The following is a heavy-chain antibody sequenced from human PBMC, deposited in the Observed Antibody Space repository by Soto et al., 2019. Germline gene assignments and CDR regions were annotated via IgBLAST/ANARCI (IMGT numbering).Heavy chain of an antibody. D-gene: IGHD4-17*01. CDR1: GGSISSYY. CDR3: AIRVNYGDYSNLFDP. J-gene: IGHJ5*02. CDR2: IYYSGST. V-gene: IGHV4-59*08. Sequence: SETLSLTCTVSGGSISSYYWSWIRQPPGKGLEWIGYIYYSGSTNYNPSLKSRVTISVDTSKNQFSLKLSSVTAADTAVYYCAIRVNYGDYSNLFDPWGQGTLVTVSS.